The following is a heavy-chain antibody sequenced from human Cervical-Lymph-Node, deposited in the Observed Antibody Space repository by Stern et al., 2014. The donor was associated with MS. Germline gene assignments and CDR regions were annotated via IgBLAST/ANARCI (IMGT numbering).Heavy chain of an antibody. CDR1: GYIFTDYY. CDR2: INPKRAGT. J-gene: IGHJ5*02. D-gene: IGHD6-6*01. Sequence: VQLVQSGAEVEKPGASVKVSCKASGYIFTDYYLHWGRQAPGQGLEWMGRINPKRAGTTYAQSFQGRLTLTRDTSITTAYMDLSRLTSDDTAVYYCTRALRIADRPSPGGHWFDPWGQGTLVIVSS. V-gene: IGHV1-2*02. CDR3: TRALRIADRPSPGGHWFDP.